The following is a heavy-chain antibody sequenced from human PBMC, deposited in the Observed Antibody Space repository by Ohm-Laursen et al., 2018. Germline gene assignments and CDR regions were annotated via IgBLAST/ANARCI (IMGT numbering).Heavy chain of an antibody. Sequence: SQTLSLTCTVSGGSISTYYWSWLRQPAGEGLEWIGRIYTSGGTNYNPSLKSRVTMSVDTSKNQFSLKLSSVTAADTAVYYCATDHCSVGSCYPDYWGQGTLVTVSS. CDR3: ATDHCSVGSCYPDY. D-gene: IGHD2-15*01. J-gene: IGHJ4*02. V-gene: IGHV4-4*07. CDR1: GGSISTYY. CDR2: IYTSGGT.